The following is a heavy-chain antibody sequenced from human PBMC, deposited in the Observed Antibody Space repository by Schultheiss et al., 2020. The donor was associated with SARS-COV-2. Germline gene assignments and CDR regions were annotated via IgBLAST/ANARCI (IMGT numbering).Heavy chain of an antibody. Sequence: GESLKISCAASGFRFTSYSMHWVRQAPGKGLEWVGRVRNKPDGVTTEYAAPVEGRFSISRDDSKNTLYLQMNSLKTEDTAVYYCTAAGYYDTSGTHTYWGQGTLVTVSS. V-gene: IGHV3-15*01. J-gene: IGHJ4*02. CDR2: VRNKPDGVTT. CDR3: TAAGYYDTSGTHTY. CDR1: GFRFTSYS. D-gene: IGHD3-22*01.